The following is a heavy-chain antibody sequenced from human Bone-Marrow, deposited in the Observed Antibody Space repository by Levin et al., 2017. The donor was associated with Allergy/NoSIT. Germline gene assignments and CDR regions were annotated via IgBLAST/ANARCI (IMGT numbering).Heavy chain of an antibody. J-gene: IGHJ5*02. CDR1: GDPVSSNNVA. Sequence: PSQTLSLTCVISGDPVSSNNVAWNWIRQSPSRGLEWLGRTYYRTKWFTDYAVSVKSRITIRPDTFKNQFSLQLNSMTPDDTAVYYCAREEPSGTYYNWFDPWGQGTLVTVSS. D-gene: IGHD1-26*01. CDR2: TYYRTKWFT. V-gene: IGHV6-1*01. CDR3: AREEPSGTYYNWFDP.